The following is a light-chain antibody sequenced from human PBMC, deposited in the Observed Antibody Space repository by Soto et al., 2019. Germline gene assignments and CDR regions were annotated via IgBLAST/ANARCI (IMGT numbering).Light chain of an antibody. J-gene: IGKJ4*01. Sequence: DIQLTQSPLSLSASRGDRVTISCRTSQSISGYLNWYQQRPGRAPSLLIYAASTLQSGVPSRFSGSGSGTEFTRTISNLQPEDFATYYCQQSYIAPLTFGGGTRVDVK. V-gene: IGKV1-39*01. CDR1: QSISGY. CDR2: AAS. CDR3: QQSYIAPLT.